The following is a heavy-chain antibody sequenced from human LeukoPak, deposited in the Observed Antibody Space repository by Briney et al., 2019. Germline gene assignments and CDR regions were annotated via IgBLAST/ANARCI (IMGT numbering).Heavy chain of an antibody. CDR3: ARSIAARLTRVVVAATLYDY. D-gene: IGHD2-15*01. CDR2: IYYSGST. V-gene: IGHV4-59*01. J-gene: IGHJ4*02. Sequence: SETLSLTCTVSGGSISSYYWSWIRQPPGKGLEWIWYIYYSGSTNYNPSLKSRVTISVDTSKNQFSRKLSSVTAADTAVYYCARSIAARLTRVVVAATLYDYWGQGTLVTVSS. CDR1: GGSISSYY.